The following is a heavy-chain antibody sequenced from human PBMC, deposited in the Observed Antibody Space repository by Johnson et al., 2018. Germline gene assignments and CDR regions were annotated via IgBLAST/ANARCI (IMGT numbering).Heavy chain of an antibody. Sequence: QVQLGQCGGGVVEPGRSLRLSCAASGFTFSSYGMHWVRQAPGKGLEWVAVIWYDGSNKYYADSVKGRFTISRDNSKNTLYLQMNSLRAEDTAVYYCAKRGGIAVAGWDDAFDIWGQGTMVTVSS. CDR1: GFTFSSYG. CDR3: AKRGGIAVAGWDDAFDI. D-gene: IGHD6-19*01. J-gene: IGHJ3*02. CDR2: IWYDGSNK. V-gene: IGHV3-33*06.